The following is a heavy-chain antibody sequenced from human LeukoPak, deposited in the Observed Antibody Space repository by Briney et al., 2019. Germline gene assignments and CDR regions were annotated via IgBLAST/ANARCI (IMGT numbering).Heavy chain of an antibody. J-gene: IGHJ3*01. V-gene: IGHV3-21*01. D-gene: IGHD3-16*01. CDR3: WGVPRNDAFDF. Sequence: GGSLRLSCAASGLTFSSYSMNWVRQAPGKGLDWVSSISSSSSYIYYADSVKGRCTISRDNAKNSLNLQMNSLRPQAPAGYYCWGVPRNDAFDFGGQGTRVTV. CDR1: GLTFSSYS. CDR2: ISSSSSYI.